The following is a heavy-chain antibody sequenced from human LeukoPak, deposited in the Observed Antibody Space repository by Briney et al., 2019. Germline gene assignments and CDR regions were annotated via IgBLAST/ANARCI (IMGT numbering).Heavy chain of an antibody. CDR1: GGSISSSSYY. CDR3: ARERYCSGGSCYSRAFDI. V-gene: IGHV4-39*07. D-gene: IGHD2-15*01. J-gene: IGHJ3*02. CDR2: IYYSGST. Sequence: SETLSLTCTVSGGSISSSSYYWGWIRQPPGKGLEWIGSIYYSGSTYYNPSLKSRVTISVDTSKNQFSLKLSSVTAADTAVYYCARERYCSGGSCYSRAFDIWGQGTMVTVSS.